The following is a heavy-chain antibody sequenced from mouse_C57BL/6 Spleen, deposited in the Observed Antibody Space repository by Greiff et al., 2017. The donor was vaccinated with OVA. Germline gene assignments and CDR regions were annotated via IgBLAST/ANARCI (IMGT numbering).Heavy chain of an antibody. J-gene: IGHJ3*01. D-gene: IGHD1-1*01. Sequence: QVQLQQSGPELVKPGASVKISCKASGYAFSSSWMNWVKQRPGKGLEWIGRIYPGDGDTNYNGKFKGKATLTADKSSSTAYMRLSSLTSEDSAVYFCARETDYSFAYWGQGTLVTVSA. CDR2: IYPGDGDT. CDR1: GYAFSSSW. CDR3: ARETDYSFAY. V-gene: IGHV1-82*01.